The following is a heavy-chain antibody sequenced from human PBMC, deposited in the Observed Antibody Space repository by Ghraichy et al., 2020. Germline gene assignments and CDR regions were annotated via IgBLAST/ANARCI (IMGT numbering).Heavy chain of an antibody. CDR1: GGSISSSSYY. J-gene: IGHJ6*02. D-gene: IGHD3-10*01. CDR2: IYYSGST. V-gene: IGHV4-39*01. CDR3: AGTMVRGVIIYYYYGMDV. Sequence: SETLSLTCTVSGGSISSSSYYWGWIRQPPGKGLEWIGSIYYSGSTYYNPSLKRRVTISVDTSKNQFSLKLSSVTAADTAVYYCAGTMVRGVIIYYYYGMDVWGQGTTVTVSS.